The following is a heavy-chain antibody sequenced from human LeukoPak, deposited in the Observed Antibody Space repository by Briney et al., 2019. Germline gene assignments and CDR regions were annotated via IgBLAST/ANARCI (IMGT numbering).Heavy chain of an antibody. CDR1: GFTFSSFG. D-gene: IGHD6-13*01. CDR3: AKDAAGSSSWATY. Sequence: GGSLTLSCAASGFTFSSFGIHWVRPAPRKGLEGVAVIWYDGSNKYYADSVKGRFTISRDNSKNTLSLQMNRLRAEDTAVYYCAKDAAGSSSWATYWGQGALVTVSS. CDR2: IWYDGSNK. V-gene: IGHV3-33*06. J-gene: IGHJ4*02.